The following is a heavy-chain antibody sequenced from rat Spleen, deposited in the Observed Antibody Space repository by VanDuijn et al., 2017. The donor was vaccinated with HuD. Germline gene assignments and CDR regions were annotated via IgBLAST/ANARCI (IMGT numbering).Heavy chain of an antibody. V-gene: IGHV5-29*01. J-gene: IGHJ2*01. D-gene: IGHD1-11*01. Sequence: EVQLVESGGGLVQPGRSLKLSCAASGFTFSNYGMAWVRQAPTKGLEWVATISYDGSSTYYRDSVKGRFTISRDNAKSTLYLQMDSLRSEDTATYYCARHDYGGYGYWGQGVMVTVSS. CDR3: ARHDYGGYGY. CDR2: ISYDGSST. CDR1: GFTFSNYG.